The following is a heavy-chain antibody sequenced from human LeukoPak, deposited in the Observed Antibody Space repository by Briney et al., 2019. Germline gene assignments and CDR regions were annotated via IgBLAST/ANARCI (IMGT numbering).Heavy chain of an antibody. D-gene: IGHD2-21*01. CDR1: GFIFRNYG. V-gene: IGHV3-23*01. J-gene: IGHJ4*02. Sequence: GGSLRLSCVASGFIFRNYGMSWVRQAPGKGLEWVSAISGSGGSTYYADSVKGRFTISRDNSKNTLYLQMNSLRAEDTAVYYCAKDRRGDSFDYWGQGTLVTVSS. CDR3: AKDRRGDSFDY. CDR2: ISGSGGST.